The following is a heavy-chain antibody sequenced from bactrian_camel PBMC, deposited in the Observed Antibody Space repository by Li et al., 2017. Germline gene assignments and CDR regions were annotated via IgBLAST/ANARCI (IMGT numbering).Heavy chain of an antibody. CDR2: VNSVGSGT. V-gene: IGHV3S40*01. J-gene: IGHJ6*01. CDR3: LKISGVLVVGY. Sequence: VQLVESGGGLVQPGGSLRLSRAAPGITFSNYAMAWVRQAPGKGLEWVSLVNSVGSGTYYADSVKGRFTISRDKAKNAVYLQLNSLKTEDTAMYYCLKISGVLVVGYWGQGTQVTVS. CDR1: GITFSNYA. D-gene: IGHD3*01.